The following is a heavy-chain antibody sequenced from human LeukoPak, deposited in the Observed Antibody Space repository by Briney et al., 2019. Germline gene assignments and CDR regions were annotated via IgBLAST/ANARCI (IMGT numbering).Heavy chain of an antibody. CDR2: INHSGST. V-gene: IGHV4-34*01. CDR3: ARVDSSTWYAVFDY. Sequence: SETLSLTCAVYGGSFSGYYWSWLRQPPGKGLEWIGEINHSGSTNYNPSLKSRVTISVDTSKNQFSLKLSSVTAADTAVYYCARVDSSTWYAVFDYWGQGTLVTVSS. CDR1: GGSFSGYY. J-gene: IGHJ4*02. D-gene: IGHD6-13*01.